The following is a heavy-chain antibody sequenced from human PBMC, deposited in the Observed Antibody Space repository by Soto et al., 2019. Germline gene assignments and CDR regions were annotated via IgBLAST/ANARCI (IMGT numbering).Heavy chain of an antibody. Sequence: SVKVSCKASGGTFSSYAISWVRQAPGQGLEWMGGIIPIFGTANYAQKLQGRVTITADESTSTAYMELSSLRSEDTAVYYCASLVAPPYYDSRGYYQNFDYWGQGTLVTSPQ. V-gene: IGHV1-69*13. D-gene: IGHD3-22*01. CDR3: ASLVAPPYYDSRGYYQNFDY. CDR2: IIPIFGTA. CDR1: GGTFSSYA. J-gene: IGHJ4*02.